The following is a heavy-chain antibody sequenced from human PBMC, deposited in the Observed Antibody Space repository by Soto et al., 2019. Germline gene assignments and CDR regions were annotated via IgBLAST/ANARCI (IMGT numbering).Heavy chain of an antibody. J-gene: IGHJ6*03. CDR1: GFTFSSYG. CDR2: ISYDGSNK. D-gene: IGHD2-15*01. V-gene: IGHV3-30*18. Sequence: GGSLRLSCAASGFTFSSYGMHWVRQAPCKGLEWVAVISYDGSNKYYADSVKGRFTISRDNSKNTLYLQMNSLRAEDTAVYYCAKDPRYCSGGSCYYYYYYMDVWGKGTTVTVSS. CDR3: AKDPRYCSGGSCYYYYYYMDV.